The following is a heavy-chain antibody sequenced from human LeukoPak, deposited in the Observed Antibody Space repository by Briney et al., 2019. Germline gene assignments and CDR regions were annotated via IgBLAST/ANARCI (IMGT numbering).Heavy chain of an antibody. D-gene: IGHD2-2*01. V-gene: IGHV4-59*11. Sequence: SETLSLTCTAPAPPISSHHRSSLPPPPAQRLHRIGYIYYSGSTNYNPSLKSRVTISVDTSKNQFSLKLSSVTAADTAVYYCAGKYPDYYYGMDVWGQGTTVTVSS. J-gene: IGHJ6*02. CDR3: AGKYPDYYYGMDV. CDR2: IYYSGST. CDR1: APPISSHH.